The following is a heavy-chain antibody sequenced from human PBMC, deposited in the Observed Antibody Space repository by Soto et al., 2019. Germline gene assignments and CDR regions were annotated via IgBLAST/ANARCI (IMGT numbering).Heavy chain of an antibody. D-gene: IGHD3-22*01. CDR3: ARAIRYYYDSSGLNWFDP. J-gene: IGHJ5*02. CDR2: IYYSGST. V-gene: IGHV4-31*03. CDR1: GGSISSGGYC. Sequence: PSETLSLTCTVSGGSISSGGYCWSWIRQHPGKGLEWIGYIYYSGSTYYNPSLKSRVTISVDTSKNQFSLKLSSVTAADTAVYYCARAIRYYYDSSGLNWFDPWGQGTLVTVSS.